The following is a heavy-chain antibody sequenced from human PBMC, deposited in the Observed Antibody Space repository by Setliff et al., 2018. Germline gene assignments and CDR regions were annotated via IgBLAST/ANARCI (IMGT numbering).Heavy chain of an antibody. D-gene: IGHD3-22*01. V-gene: IGHV1-18*01. Sequence: GASVKVSCKASGYTFTTYAMGWMRQAPGQRLEWMGWISSYNGKTNYAQKFQGRVTMTIDTLTSTAYMELRSLRSDDTAVYYCARGPPGPWVDGSGYYYDYSYYYYMAVWGKGTTVTVSS. CDR2: ISSYNGKT. CDR1: GYTFTTYA. CDR3: ARGPPGPWVDGSGYYYDYSYYYYMAV. J-gene: IGHJ6*03.